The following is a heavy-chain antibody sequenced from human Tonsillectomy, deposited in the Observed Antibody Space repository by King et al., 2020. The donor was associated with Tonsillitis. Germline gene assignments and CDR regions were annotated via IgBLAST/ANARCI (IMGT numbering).Heavy chain of an antibody. D-gene: IGHD3-22*01. Sequence: VQLVESGPEVKKPGASVKVSCKSSGYTFSGYYINWVRQAPGQGLEWMWWINPTSCDTKSTQKFQGSVTMTRDTSISTAYMELRRLRSDDTAMYYCATLGDESSGLRGDYWGQGTLVTVSS. CDR2: INPTSCDT. V-gene: IGHV1-2*02. CDR1: GYTFSGYY. J-gene: IGHJ4*02. CDR3: ATLGDESSGLRGDY.